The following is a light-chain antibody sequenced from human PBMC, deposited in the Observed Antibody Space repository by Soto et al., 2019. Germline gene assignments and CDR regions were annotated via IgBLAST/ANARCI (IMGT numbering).Light chain of an antibody. CDR2: KTS. J-gene: IGKJ4*01. Sequence: EVVMTQSPATVSVSPGERTSISCRASQSIGTNLGWYQQRPGQAPRLLIDKTSIRVAGVPARFSGSGSGTEFTLTISSLQYEDIAVYYCQQYAGWPLTFGGGTKVDIK. CDR1: QSIGTN. CDR3: QQYAGWPLT. V-gene: IGKV3D-15*01.